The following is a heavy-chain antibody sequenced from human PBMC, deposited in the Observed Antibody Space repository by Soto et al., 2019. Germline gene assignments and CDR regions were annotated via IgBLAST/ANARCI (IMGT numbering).Heavy chain of an antibody. Sequence: QVQLVQSGAEVKKPGASVKISCKASGYTFTNYYMHWVRQAPGQGLEWMGIINPSGGSTSYAQEFQSRVTMTRETSTSTVYMELSSLRSEDTAVYYCAKASSSCFDYWGQGTLVTVSS. V-gene: IGHV1-46*01. CDR2: INPSGGST. CDR3: AKASSSCFDY. J-gene: IGHJ4*02. CDR1: GYTFTNYY. D-gene: IGHD6-6*01.